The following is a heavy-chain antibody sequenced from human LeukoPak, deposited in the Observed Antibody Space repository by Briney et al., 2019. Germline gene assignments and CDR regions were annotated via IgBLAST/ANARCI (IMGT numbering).Heavy chain of an antibody. D-gene: IGHD3-16*02. CDR3: ARAVITFGGVIVYFDY. Sequence: GASVKVSCKASGYTYTSYGISWVRQAPGQGLEWMGWISAYNGNTNYAQKLQGRVTMTTDTSTSTAYMELRSLRSDDTAGYYCARAVITFGGVIVYFDYWGQGTLVTVSS. CDR1: GYTYTSYG. V-gene: IGHV1-18*01. J-gene: IGHJ4*02. CDR2: ISAYNGNT.